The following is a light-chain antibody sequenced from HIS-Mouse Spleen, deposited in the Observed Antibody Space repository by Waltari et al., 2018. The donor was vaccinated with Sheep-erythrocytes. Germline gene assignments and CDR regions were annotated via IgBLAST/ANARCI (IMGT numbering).Light chain of an antibody. CDR2: WAS. CDR3: QQYYSTPYT. Sequence: DIVMTQSPDSLAVSLGERATINCKSSQSVLYSSNNKNYFAWYQQKPGQPPKLLIYWASTRESGVPERFSGSGSGTEFTFTISSLQAVDVAVYYCQQYYSTPYTFGQGTKLEIK. V-gene: IGKV4-1*01. CDR1: QSVLYSSNNKNY. J-gene: IGKJ2*01.